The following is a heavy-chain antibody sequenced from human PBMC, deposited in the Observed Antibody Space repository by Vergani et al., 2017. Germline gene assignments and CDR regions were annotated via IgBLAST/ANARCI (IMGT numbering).Heavy chain of an antibody. CDR1: GFTFSSYW. D-gene: IGHD3-22*01. Sequence: EVQLVESGGGLVQPGGSLRLSCAASGFTFSSYWMHWVRQAPGKGLEWVSYISSSGSTIYYADSVKGRFTISRDNAKNSLYLQMNSLRAEDTAVYYCARTRSHYSSGYYYPYWGPGTLVTVSS. J-gene: IGHJ4*02. CDR2: ISSSGSTI. CDR3: ARTRSHYSSGYYYPY. V-gene: IGHV3-48*04.